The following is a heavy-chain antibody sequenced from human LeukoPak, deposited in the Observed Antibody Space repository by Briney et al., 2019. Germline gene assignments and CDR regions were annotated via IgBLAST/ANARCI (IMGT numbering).Heavy chain of an antibody. D-gene: IGHD3-22*01. J-gene: IGHJ4*02. V-gene: IGHV3-30*03. Sequence: PGGSLRLSCAASGFTFSSYGMHWVRQAPGKGLEWVAVISYDGSNKYYADSVKGRFTISRDNSKNTLYLQMNSLRAEDTAVYYCARIDSSGYYFPDYWGQGTLVTVSS. CDR2: ISYDGSNK. CDR1: GFTFSSYG. CDR3: ARIDSSGYYFPDY.